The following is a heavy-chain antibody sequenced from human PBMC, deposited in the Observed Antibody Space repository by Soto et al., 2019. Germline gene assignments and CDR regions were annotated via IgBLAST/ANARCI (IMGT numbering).Heavy chain of an antibody. CDR1: GYTFTSYA. J-gene: IGHJ4*02. CDR3: ARSYCSGGSCYSGPDY. V-gene: IGHV1-3*01. CDR2: INAGNGNT. D-gene: IGHD2-15*01. Sequence: ASVKVSCKAPGYTFTSYAMHWVRQAPGQRLEWMGWINAGNGNTKYSQKFQGRVTITRDTSASTAYMELSRLRSDDTAVYYCARSYCSGGSCYSGPDYWGQGTLVTVSS.